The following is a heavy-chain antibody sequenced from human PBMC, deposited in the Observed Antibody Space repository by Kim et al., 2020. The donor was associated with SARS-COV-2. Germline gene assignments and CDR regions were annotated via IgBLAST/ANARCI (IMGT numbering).Heavy chain of an antibody. J-gene: IGHJ6*02. Sequence: SETLSLTCAVYGGSFSGYYWSWIRKPPGKGLEWIGEINHSGSTNYNPSLKSRVTISVDTSKNQFSLKLSSVTAADTAVYYCARVRSSRFIIFYYYGMDVWGQGTTVTVSS. CDR2: INHSGST. D-gene: IGHD6-13*01. CDR3: ARVRSSRFIIFYYYGMDV. V-gene: IGHV4-34*01. CDR1: GGSFSGYY.